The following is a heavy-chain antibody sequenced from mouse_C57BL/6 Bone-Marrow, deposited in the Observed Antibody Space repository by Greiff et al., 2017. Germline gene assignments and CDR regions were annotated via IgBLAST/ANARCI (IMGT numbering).Heavy chain of an antibody. CDR1: GYAFSSSW. CDR3: ARRYKAFFDY. D-gene: IGHD1-1*01. Sequence: VQLQESGPELVKPGASVKISCKASGYAFSSSWMNWVKQRPGKGLEWIGRIYPGDGDTNYNGKFKGKATLTVDKSSSTAYMQLRSLTSEDSAVYFCARRYKAFFDYWGQGTTLTVSS. V-gene: IGHV1-82*01. CDR2: IYPGDGDT. J-gene: IGHJ2*01.